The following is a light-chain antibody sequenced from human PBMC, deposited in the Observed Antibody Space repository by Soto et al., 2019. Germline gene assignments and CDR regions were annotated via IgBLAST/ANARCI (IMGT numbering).Light chain of an antibody. CDR3: QQYDDSPRT. Sequence: EIVLTQSPGTLSLSPGESATLSCRASQSVSSNSVAWYQRNPGQPPTLLIYATSTRATDLPRRFSGSGSATDFTLTIASLEPEDFAVYYCQQYDDSPRTFGHGTKVEVK. J-gene: IGKJ1*01. CDR2: ATS. V-gene: IGKV3-20*01. CDR1: QSVSSNS.